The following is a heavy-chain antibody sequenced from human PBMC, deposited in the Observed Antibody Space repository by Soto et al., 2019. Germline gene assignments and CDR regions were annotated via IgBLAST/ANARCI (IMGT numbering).Heavy chain of an antibody. CDR2: FDPEDGET. CDR1: GYTLTESS. V-gene: IGHV1-24*01. J-gene: IGHJ4*02. Sequence: GASVKVSCKVSGYTLTESSIHWVRQAPGKGLEWMGGFDPEDGETIYAQKFQGRVTMTEDTSTDTAYMELSSLRSEDTAVYYCSTQRGWKLLQDYWGQGTLVTVSS. D-gene: IGHD1-26*01. CDR3: STQRGWKLLQDY.